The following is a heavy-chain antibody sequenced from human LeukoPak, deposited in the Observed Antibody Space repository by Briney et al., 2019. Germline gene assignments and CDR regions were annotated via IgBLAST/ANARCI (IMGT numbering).Heavy chain of an antibody. D-gene: IGHD4-23*01. J-gene: IGHJ5*02. CDR2: MNPNSGNT. Sequence: ASVKVSCKASGDTFTSYDINWVRQATGQGLEWMGWMNPNSGNTGYAQKFQGRVTMTRNTSISTAYMELSSLRSEDTAVYYCARGRRWSNNWFDPWGQGTLVTVSS. CDR1: GDTFTSYD. CDR3: ARGRRWSNNWFDP. V-gene: IGHV1-8*01.